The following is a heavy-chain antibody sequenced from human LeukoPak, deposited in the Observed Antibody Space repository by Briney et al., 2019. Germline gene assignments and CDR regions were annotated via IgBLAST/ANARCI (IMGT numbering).Heavy chain of an antibody. CDR1: GFTFSSYW. Sequence: GGSLRLSCAASGFTFSSYWMHWVRQAPGKGLEWVAFIRYDGSNKYYADSVKGRFTISRDNSKNTLYLQTNSLRAEDTAVYYCAVWFGDAYYYYYMDVWGKGTTVTISS. D-gene: IGHD3-10*01. J-gene: IGHJ6*03. CDR2: IRYDGSNK. V-gene: IGHV3-30*02. CDR3: AVWFGDAYYYYYMDV.